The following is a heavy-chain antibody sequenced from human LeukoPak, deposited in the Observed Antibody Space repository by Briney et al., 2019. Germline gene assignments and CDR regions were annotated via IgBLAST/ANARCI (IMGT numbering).Heavy chain of an antibody. CDR2: IYYSGST. CDR1: DDSFSTHY. D-gene: IGHD6-13*01. CDR3: ARRRVNWFDP. V-gene: IGHV4-59*11. Sequence: SETLSLTCSVSDDSFSTHYWTWIRQPPGKGLEWIGYIYYSGSTNYNPSLKGRVTISVDTSKNQFSLKLSSVTAADTAVYYCARRRVNWFDPWGQGTLVTVSS. J-gene: IGHJ5*02.